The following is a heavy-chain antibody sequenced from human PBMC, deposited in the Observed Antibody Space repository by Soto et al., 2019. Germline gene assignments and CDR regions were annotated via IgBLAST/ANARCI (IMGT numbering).Heavy chain of an antibody. V-gene: IGHV3-23*01. D-gene: IGHD4-17*01. J-gene: IGHJ4*02. CDR3: ASSYGDYAGHY. CDR1: GFTFSSYA. Sequence: GSLRLSCAASGFTFSSYAMSWVRQAPGKGLDWVSAISGSGGSTYYADSVKGRFTISRDNSKNTLYLQMNSLRAEDTAVYYCASSYGDYAGHYWGQGTLVTVSS. CDR2: ISGSGGST.